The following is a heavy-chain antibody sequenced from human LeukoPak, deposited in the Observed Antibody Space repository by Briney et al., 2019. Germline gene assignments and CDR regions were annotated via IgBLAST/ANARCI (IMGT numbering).Heavy chain of an antibody. J-gene: IGHJ4*02. CDR3: AKGARDTMVRGVIKQGIDY. D-gene: IGHD3-10*01. CDR1: GGSISSYY. V-gene: IGHV4-59*08. CDR2: IYYSGST. Sequence: SETLSLTCTVSGGSISSYYWSWIRQPPGKGLEWIGYIYYSGSTNYNPSLKSRVTISVDTSKNQFSLKLSSVTAADTAVYYCAKGARDTMVRGVIKQGIDYWGQGTLVTASS.